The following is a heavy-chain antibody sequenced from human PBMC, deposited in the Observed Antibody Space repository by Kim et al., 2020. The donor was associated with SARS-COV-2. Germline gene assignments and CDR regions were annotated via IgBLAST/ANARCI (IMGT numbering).Heavy chain of an antibody. CDR2: IRSKSYGGAT. Sequence: GGSLRLSCTASGFRFVPYAMNWIRQAPGKGLEWIGFIRSKSYGGATKYAASVKGRFIISSDESTSTAYLQIESLKTEDTAVYYCAHYYDLRGQG. V-gene: IGHV3-49*03. D-gene: IGHD3-22*01. CDR3: AHYYDL. CDR1: GFRFVPYA. J-gene: IGHJ3*01.